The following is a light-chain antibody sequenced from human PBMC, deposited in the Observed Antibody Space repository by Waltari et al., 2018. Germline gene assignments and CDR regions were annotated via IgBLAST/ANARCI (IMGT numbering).Light chain of an antibody. V-gene: IGLV2-23*02. Sequence: QPALTQPASASGSPGQSITISSPGTCNDVGISKHVCWYHQHPGKAPKLILSEVTERPSGVSDRFSCSKSGNTASLTISGLQAEDEADYYCLSYTSSITFVFGGGTKLSVL. CDR2: EVT. CDR1: CNDVGISKH. CDR3: LSYTSSITFV. J-gene: IGLJ2*01.